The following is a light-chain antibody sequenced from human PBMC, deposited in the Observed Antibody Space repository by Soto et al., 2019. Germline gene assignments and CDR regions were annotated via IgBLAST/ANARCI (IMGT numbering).Light chain of an antibody. Sequence: QSALTQPASVSGSPGQSITISCTGTSSDIGAYNYVSWYQQHPGKAPKLMIYDVNIRPSGFSNRFSGSKSGNTASLTISGLQAEDEADYYCTSWTTSTTMIFGGVTKLTVL. J-gene: IGLJ2*01. CDR2: DVN. V-gene: IGLV2-14*03. CDR3: TSWTTSTTMI. CDR1: SSDIGAYNY.